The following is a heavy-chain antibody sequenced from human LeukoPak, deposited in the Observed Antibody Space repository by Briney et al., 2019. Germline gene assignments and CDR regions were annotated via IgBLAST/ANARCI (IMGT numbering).Heavy chain of an antibody. CDR2: IYYSGST. CDR3: ARGRGTMIVVVDRYFDL. Sequence: SETLSLTCTVSGGSISSGGYYWSWIRQHPGKGLERIGYIYYSGSTYYNPSLKSRVTISVDTSKNQFSLKLSSVTAADTAVYYCARGRGTMIVVVDRYFDLWGRGTLVTVSS. V-gene: IGHV4-31*03. J-gene: IGHJ2*01. D-gene: IGHD3-22*01. CDR1: GGSISSGGYY.